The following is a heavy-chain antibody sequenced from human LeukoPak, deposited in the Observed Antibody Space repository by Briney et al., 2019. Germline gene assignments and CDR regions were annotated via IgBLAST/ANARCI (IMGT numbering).Heavy chain of an antibody. V-gene: IGHV4-38-2*02. CDR1: GYSISSGYY. CDR2: IYHSGST. CDR3: ARPRGDYGDYYFMDV. D-gene: IGHD4-17*01. J-gene: IGHJ6*03. Sequence: SETLSLTCTVSGYSISSGYYWGWIRQPPGKGLEWIGSIYHSGSTYYNPSLKSRVTISVDTSKNQFSLKLSSVTAADTAVYYCARPRGDYGDYYFMDVWGKGTTVTVSS.